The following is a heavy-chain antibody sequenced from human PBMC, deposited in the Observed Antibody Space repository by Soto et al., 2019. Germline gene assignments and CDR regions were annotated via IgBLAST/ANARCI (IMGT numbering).Heavy chain of an antibody. CDR3: ASPLVGATFDY. CDR1: GFTFSSYA. D-gene: IGHD1-26*01. CDR2: ISYDGSNK. V-gene: IGHV3-30-3*01. J-gene: IGHJ4*02. Sequence: QVQLVESGGGVVQPGRSLRLSCAASGFTFSSYAMHWVRQAPGKGLEWVAVISYDGSNKYYADSVKGRFTISRDNSKNTLYLQMNSLRAEDTAVYYCASPLVGATFDYWGQGTLVTVSS.